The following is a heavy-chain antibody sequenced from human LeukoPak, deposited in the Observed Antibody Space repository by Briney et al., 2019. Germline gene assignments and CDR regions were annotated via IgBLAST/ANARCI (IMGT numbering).Heavy chain of an antibody. Sequence: PGGSLRLSCAASGFTFSSYAMSWVRQAPGKGLEWVSAISGSGGSTYCADSVKGRFTISRDNSKNTLYLQMSSLRAEDTAVFYCAKDRPNYFGSNGHYYRRNGDSWGQGTLVTVSS. CDR2: ISGSGGST. D-gene: IGHD3-10*01. J-gene: IGHJ5*01. CDR3: AKDRPNYFGSNGHYYRRNGDS. CDR1: GFTFSSYA. V-gene: IGHV3-23*01.